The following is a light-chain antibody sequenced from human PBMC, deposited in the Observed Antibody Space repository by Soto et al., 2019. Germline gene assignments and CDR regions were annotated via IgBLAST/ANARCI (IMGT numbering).Light chain of an antibody. CDR1: QSISDY. V-gene: IGKV1-39*01. CDR3: QQTYTTPQT. Sequence: DIQMTQSPSSLSAFVGDRVTITCRASQSISDYLNWYQQKVGKAPKLLIYAASTLQSGVPSRFSGSGSGTDFTLTISSLQPEDFATYYCQQTYTTPQTFGQGTTLEI. J-gene: IGKJ2*01. CDR2: AAS.